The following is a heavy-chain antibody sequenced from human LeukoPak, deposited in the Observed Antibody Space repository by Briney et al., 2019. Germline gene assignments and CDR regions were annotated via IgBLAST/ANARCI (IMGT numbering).Heavy chain of an antibody. D-gene: IGHD2-2*01. J-gene: IGHJ4*02. Sequence: SQTLSLTCAVSGGSISSGGYSWSWIRQPPGKGLEWIGYIYHSGSTYYNPSLKSRVTISVDRSKNQFSLKLSSVTAADTAVYYCARGVVVPAAITLWGQGTLVTVSS. CDR3: ARGVVVPAAITL. CDR1: GGSISSGGYS. CDR2: IYHSGST. V-gene: IGHV4-30-2*01.